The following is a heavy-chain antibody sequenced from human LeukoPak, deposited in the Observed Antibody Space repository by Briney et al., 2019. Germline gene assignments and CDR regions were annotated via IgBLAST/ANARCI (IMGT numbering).Heavy chain of an antibody. J-gene: IGHJ5*02. CDR1: GDTFSSYA. V-gene: IGHV1-69*01. Sequence: SVKVSCKGSGDTFSSYAISWVRQAPGQGLEWMGGIIPIFGTPNYAQKFQGKVTITADESTNTAYMELSSLRSGDTAVYFCACSVTTSTFDWFGPWGQGTLVTVSS. D-gene: IGHD4-17*01. CDR3: ACSVTTSTFDWFGP. CDR2: IIPIFGTP.